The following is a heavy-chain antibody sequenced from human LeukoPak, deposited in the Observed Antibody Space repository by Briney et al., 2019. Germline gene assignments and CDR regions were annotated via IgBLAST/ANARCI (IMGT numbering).Heavy chain of an antibody. V-gene: IGHV4-59*12. CDR3: ARDSGYASPNFDY. J-gene: IGHJ4*02. CDR1: GGSISSYY. Sequence: PSETLSLTCTVSGGSISSYYWSWIRQPPGKGLEWIGYIYYSGSTNYNPSLKSRVTMSVDTSKNQFSLKLSSVTAADTAVYYCARDSGYASPNFDYWGQGTLVTVSS. CDR2: IYYSGST. D-gene: IGHD2-2*01.